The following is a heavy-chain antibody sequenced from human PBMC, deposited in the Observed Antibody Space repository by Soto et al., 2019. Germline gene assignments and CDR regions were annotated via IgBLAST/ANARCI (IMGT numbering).Heavy chain of an antibody. J-gene: IGHJ5*02. CDR1: GGSISSYY. Sequence: SETLSLTCTVSGGSISSYYWSWIRQPPGKGLEWIGYIYYSGSTNHNPSLKSRVTISVDTSKNQFSLKLSSVTAADTAVYYCAGKYYYDSMFDPWGQGTLVTVSS. D-gene: IGHD3-22*01. V-gene: IGHV4-59*01. CDR3: AGKYYYDSMFDP. CDR2: IYYSGST.